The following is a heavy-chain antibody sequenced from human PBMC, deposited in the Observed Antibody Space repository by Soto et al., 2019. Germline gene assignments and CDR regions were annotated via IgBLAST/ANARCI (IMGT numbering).Heavy chain of an antibody. Sequence: QVQLQESGPGLVKPSQTLSLTCTVSGGSISSGGYYWSWIRQHPGKGLEWIGYIHYSGSTYYNPCLEIRVTISEDPSKNQFSLKLSAVTAADTAVYYCANSKLTIYYDGSGSYSSDAFDSWGQGTMVTVSS. J-gene: IGHJ3*02. CDR2: IHYSGST. CDR3: ANSKLTIYYDGSGSYSSDAFDS. D-gene: IGHD3-10*01. V-gene: IGHV4-31*03. CDR1: GGSISSGGYY.